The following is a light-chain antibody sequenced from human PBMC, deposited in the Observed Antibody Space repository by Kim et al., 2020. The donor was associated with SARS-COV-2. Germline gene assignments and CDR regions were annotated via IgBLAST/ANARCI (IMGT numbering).Light chain of an antibody. CDR1: SRISSY. J-gene: IGLJ1*01. CDR2: GED. CDR3: CPRHDPNNKYV. V-gene: IGLV3-19*01. Sequence: AFGQTVGMTSRRGSRISSYESWYHHQAAQAARLVFCGEDDRPSGIPARLSGCSAGKIAALTITGAQVEDEADYYCCPRHDPNNKYVVGPGTKLTVL.